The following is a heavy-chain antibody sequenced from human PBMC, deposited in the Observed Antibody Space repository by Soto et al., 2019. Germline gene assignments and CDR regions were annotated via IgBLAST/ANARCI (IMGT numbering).Heavy chain of an antibody. D-gene: IGHD6-13*01. CDR2: INPSGGST. J-gene: IGHJ4*02. CDR1: GYTFTSYY. CDR3: ARVKEGIAAAGTPFDY. Sequence: QVQLVQSGAEVKKPGASVKVSCKASGYTFTSYYMHWVRQAPGQGLEWMGIINPSGGSTSYAQKFQGRVTMTRDTSSSTVYRELSSRRSEDTAVYYCARVKEGIAAAGTPFDYWGQGTLVTVSS. V-gene: IGHV1-46*01.